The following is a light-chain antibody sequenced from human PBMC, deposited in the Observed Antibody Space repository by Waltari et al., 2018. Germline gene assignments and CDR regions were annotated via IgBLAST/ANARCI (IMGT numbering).Light chain of an antibody. V-gene: IGLV2-14*03. J-gene: IGLJ1*01. CDR1: SSDVGGYKS. Sequence: QSALTQAASVSGSPGQSITISCTGASSDVGGYKSVSWYQQHPGKAPKVVISDVTNRPSGVSTRFSGSKSGNTASLTISGLQAEDEADYYCSSYTNSGTYVFGTGTKVTVL. CDR2: DVT. CDR3: SSYTNSGTYV.